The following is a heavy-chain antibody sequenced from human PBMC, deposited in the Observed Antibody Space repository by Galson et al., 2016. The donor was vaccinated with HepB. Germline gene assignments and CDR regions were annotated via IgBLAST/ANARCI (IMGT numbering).Heavy chain of an antibody. Sequence: SLRLSCAVSGFSVSQNYMTWVRQAPGKGLEWLSVIYSGNNAYYADSVKGRFTISRDNFRNTLHLQINSLRAEDTAVYYCARAGSRVGFYLRFGFFDSWGQGTLVTGSS. V-gene: IGHV3-53*01. D-gene: IGHD3-10*01. CDR3: ARAGSRVGFYLRFGFFDS. CDR2: IYSGNNA. J-gene: IGHJ4*02. CDR1: GFSVSQNY.